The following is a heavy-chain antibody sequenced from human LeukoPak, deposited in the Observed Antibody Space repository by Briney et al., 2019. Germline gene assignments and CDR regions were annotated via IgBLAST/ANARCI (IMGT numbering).Heavy chain of an antibody. J-gene: IGHJ5*02. D-gene: IGHD3-10*01. CDR2: IYPGDSDT. CDR3: ARLPYPSGDWFDP. CDR1: GSRFTSYW. V-gene: IGHV5-51*01. Sequence: GESLKISCKGSGSRFTSYWIGWVRQMPGKGLEWMGIIYPGDSDTRYSPSFQGQVTISADKSISTAYLQWSSLKASDTAMYYCARLPYPSGDWFDPWGQGTLVTVSS.